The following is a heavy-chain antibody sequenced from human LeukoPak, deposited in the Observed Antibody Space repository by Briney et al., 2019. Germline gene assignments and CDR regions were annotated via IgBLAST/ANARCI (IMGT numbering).Heavy chain of an antibody. D-gene: IGHD3-10*01. CDR2: ISYDGSNK. CDR3: AREPYGSGSSYYFDY. Sequence: PGGSLRLSCAASGFTFSSYALHWVRQAPGKGLEWVAVISYDGSNKYYADSVKGRFTISRDNSKNTLYLQMNSPRAEDTAVYYCAREPYGSGSSYYFDYWGQGTLVTVSS. CDR1: GFTFSSYA. V-gene: IGHV3-30*04. J-gene: IGHJ4*02.